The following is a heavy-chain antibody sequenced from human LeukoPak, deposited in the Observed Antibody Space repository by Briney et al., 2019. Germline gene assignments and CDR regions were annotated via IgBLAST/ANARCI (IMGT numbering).Heavy chain of an antibody. Sequence: SETLSLTCTASGGSISSTSYYWGWIRQPPGKGLEWIGSIYYSGNTYYNPSLKSRVTISVDTSKNQFSLKLSSVTAADTAVYYCASQPYYDILTGYSHFDYWGQGTLVTVSS. CDR1: GGSISSTSYY. CDR3: ASQPYYDILTGYSHFDY. D-gene: IGHD3-9*01. J-gene: IGHJ4*02. CDR2: IYYSGNT. V-gene: IGHV4-39*01.